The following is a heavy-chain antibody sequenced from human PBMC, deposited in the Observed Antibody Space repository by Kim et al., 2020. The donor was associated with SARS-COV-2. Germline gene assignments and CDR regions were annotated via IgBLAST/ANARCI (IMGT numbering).Heavy chain of an antibody. D-gene: IGHD3-3*02. V-gene: IGHV3-23*01. Sequence: GGSLRLSCAASGFTYSIYAMAWVRQTPGKGLEWVSSLTGNSAHTYYADSVKGRFTISRDNSKSTLYLQMNSLGVEDTAIYYCVKDRISGAPQVDAVDYWGQGTLVTVCS. CDR1: GFTYSIYA. CDR2: LTGNSAHT. J-gene: IGHJ4*02. CDR3: VKDRISGAPQVDAVDY.